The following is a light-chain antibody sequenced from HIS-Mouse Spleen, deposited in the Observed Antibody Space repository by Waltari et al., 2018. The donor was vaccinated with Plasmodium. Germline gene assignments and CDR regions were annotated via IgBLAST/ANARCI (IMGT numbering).Light chain of an antibody. J-gene: IGKJ3*01. CDR2: GAS. CDR3: QQYNNWSFT. CDR1: QGISSA. V-gene: IGKV3-15*01. Sequence: TQSPSSLSASVGDRVTITCRASQGISSALAWYQQKPGQAPRLLIYGASTRATGIPARFSGSGSGTEFTLTISSLQSEDFAVYYCQQYNNWSFTFGPGTKVDIK.